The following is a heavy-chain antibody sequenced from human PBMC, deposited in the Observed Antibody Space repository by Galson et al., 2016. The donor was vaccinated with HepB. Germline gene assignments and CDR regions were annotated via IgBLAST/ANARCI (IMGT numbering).Heavy chain of an antibody. CDR3: ATDRAEAALEAFDL. V-gene: IGHV1-24*01. CDR1: GDSLSELS. Sequence: CKVSGDSLSELSMHWVRQAPGKGLEYMGISVAEDGEPFYAEKFQGRVTMMEDTSTDTAYLELRSLRSEDTAVYYCATDRAEAALEAFDLWGQGTMVTVSS. D-gene: IGHD6-19*01. CDR2: SVAEDGEP. J-gene: IGHJ3*01.